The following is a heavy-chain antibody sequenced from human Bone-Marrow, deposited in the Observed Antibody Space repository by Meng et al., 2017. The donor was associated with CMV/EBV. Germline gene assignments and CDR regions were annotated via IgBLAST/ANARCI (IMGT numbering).Heavy chain of an antibody. Sequence: KAPGGTFGSNAISWLRQAPGQGPEWMGGIIPIQGIRNYEYKFQGRVTISADKSTSTAYMELNSLRSEDTAVYYCARDTSNEYNWFDPWGQGTLVTVSS. J-gene: IGHJ5*02. V-gene: IGHV1-69*10. CDR1: GGTFGSNA. CDR2: IIPIQGIR. CDR3: ARDTSNEYNWFDP.